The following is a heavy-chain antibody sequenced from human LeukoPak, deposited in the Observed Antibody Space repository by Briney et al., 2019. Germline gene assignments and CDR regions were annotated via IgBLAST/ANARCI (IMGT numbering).Heavy chain of an antibody. J-gene: IGHJ4*02. CDR2: IKQDGSEK. CDR1: GFTFSSRDW. V-gene: IGHV3-7*01. Sequence: PGGSLRLSCVASGFTFSSRDWMTWVRQAPGKGLEWVANIKQDGSEKNYVDSVKGRFTISRDNAKNTLYLQMNSLRAEDTAVYYCARDWYHAIDYWGQGTLVTVSS. D-gene: IGHD2-2*01. CDR3: ARDWYHAIDY.